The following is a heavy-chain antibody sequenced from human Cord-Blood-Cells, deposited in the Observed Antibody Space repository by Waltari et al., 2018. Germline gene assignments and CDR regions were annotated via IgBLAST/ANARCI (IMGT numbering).Heavy chain of an antibody. J-gene: IGHJ4*02. CDR3: ARLAPPWYDILTGYYGYFDY. CDR1: GGSFSGYY. V-gene: IGHV4-34*01. CDR2: INHSGRT. Sequence: QVQLQQWGAGLLKPSETLSLTCAVYGGSFSGYYWSWIRQPPGKGLEWIGEINHSGRTNYNPSLKSRVTISVDTSKNQFSLKLSSVTAADTAVYYCARLAPPWYDILTGYYGYFDYWGQGTLVTVSS. D-gene: IGHD3-9*01.